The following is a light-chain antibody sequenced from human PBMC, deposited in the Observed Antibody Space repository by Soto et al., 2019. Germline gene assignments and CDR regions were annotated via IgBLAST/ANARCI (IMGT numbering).Light chain of an antibody. CDR1: QSVSSY. Sequence: EIVLTQSPATLSLSPGERATLSCRASQSVSSYLAWYQQKPGQAPRLLIYDASNRATGIPARFSGSGSGTDFTSTISRREPEDFAVYYCQQRSNWPPYTCSQGTKMEIK. CDR3: QQRSNWPPYT. J-gene: IGKJ2*01. CDR2: DAS. V-gene: IGKV3-11*01.